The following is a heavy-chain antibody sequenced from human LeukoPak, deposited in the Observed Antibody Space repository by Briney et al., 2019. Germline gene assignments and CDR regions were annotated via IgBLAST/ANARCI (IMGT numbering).Heavy chain of an antibody. Sequence: ASVKVSCKASGYTLTNYAMHWVRQVPGQGLEWMGWITPSGATNYPQKFQGRVAITRDTSITTAYMDLSRLTSDDTAVYYCARDRYGDGFAHFDYWGQGALVTVSS. CDR1: GYTLTNYA. D-gene: IGHD5-24*01. CDR3: ARDRYGDGFAHFDY. CDR2: ITPSGAT. J-gene: IGHJ4*02. V-gene: IGHV1-2*02.